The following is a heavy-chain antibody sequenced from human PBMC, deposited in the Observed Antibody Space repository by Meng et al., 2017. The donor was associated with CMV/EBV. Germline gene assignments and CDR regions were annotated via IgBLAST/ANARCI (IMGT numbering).Heavy chain of an antibody. CDR1: GYTFTSNY. J-gene: IGHJ4*02. CDR2: INPSGGST. Sequence: QVGQSGTEVRRPGACGNVACTASGYTFTSNYMHWVRQAPGQGLEWMGIINPSGGSTSYAQKFQGRFTMTRDTSTSTVYMELSSLRSEDTAVYYCARESGSVGDYWGQGTLVTVSS. CDR3: ARESGSVGDY. D-gene: IGHD1-26*01. V-gene: IGHV1-46*01.